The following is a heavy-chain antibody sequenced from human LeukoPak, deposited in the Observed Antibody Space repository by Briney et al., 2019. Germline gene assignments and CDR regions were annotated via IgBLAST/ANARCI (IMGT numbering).Heavy chain of an antibody. CDR3: VKGKWEDNHYYFGLDV. Sequence: GGSLRLSCAASGFTFNKYGMHWVRQAPGKGLEWVAVVSFDSYNEFYGDSVKGRFTISRDNSKNMVDLQMGSLRPEDTAVYFCVKGKWEDNHYYFGLDVWGQGTTVTVAS. D-gene: IGHD1-26*01. CDR2: VSFDSYNE. CDR1: GFTFNKYG. V-gene: IGHV3-30*03. J-gene: IGHJ6*02.